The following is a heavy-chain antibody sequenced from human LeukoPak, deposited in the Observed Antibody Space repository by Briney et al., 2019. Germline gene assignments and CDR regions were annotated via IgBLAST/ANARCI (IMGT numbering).Heavy chain of an antibody. D-gene: IGHD3-22*01. CDR2: INHSGST. CDR3: AVKPGYYYDSSGYYN. CDR1: GGSFSGYY. V-gene: IGHV4-34*01. J-gene: IGHJ4*02. Sequence: SETLSLTCAVYGGSFSGYYWSWIRQPPGEGLEWIGEINHSGSTNYNPSLKSRVTISVDTSKNQFSLKLSSVTAADTAVYYCAVKPGYYYDSSGYYNWGQGTLVTVSS.